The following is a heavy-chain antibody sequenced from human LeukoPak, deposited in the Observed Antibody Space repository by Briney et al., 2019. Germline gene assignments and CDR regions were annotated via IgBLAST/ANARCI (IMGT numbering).Heavy chain of an antibody. CDR3: ARDYCSSTSCYGPYDAFDI. D-gene: IGHD2-2*01. Sequence: ASVKVSCKASGYTFTGYYMHWVRQAPGQGLEWMGWINPNSGGTNYAQKFQGWVTMTRDTSISTAYMELSRLRSDDTAVYYCARDYCSSTSCYGPYDAFDIWGQGTMVTVSS. CDR2: INPNSGGT. J-gene: IGHJ3*02. CDR1: GYTFTGYY. V-gene: IGHV1-2*04.